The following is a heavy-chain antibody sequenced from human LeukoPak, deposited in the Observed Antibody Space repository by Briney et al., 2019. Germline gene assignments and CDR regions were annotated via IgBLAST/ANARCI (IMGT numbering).Heavy chain of an antibody. V-gene: IGHV1-3*01. CDR2: INAGNGNT. D-gene: IGHD6-19*01. CDR1: GYTFTSYY. J-gene: IGHJ4*02. CDR3: ARDPDSSGWFDY. Sequence: GASVKVSCKASGYTFTSYYMHWVRQAPGQRLEWMGWINAGNGNTKYSQKFQGRVTITRDTSASTAYMELSSLRSEDTAVYYCARDPDSSGWFDYWGQGTLVTVSS.